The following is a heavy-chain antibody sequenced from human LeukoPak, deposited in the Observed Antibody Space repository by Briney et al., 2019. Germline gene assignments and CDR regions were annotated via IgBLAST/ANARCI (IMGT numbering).Heavy chain of an antibody. CDR1: GGSISNSTYY. J-gene: IGHJ3*02. CDR3: ARDLTTVTKGFDI. CDR2: IFYGGST. D-gene: IGHD4-17*01. V-gene: IGHV4-39*07. Sequence: SETLSLTCTVSGGSISNSTYYWGWIRQPPGEGLEWIGSIFYGGSTYYNPSLKSRVTISVDTSQNQFSLSLRSVTAADTAVYYCARDLTTVTKGFDIWGQGTMVTVSS.